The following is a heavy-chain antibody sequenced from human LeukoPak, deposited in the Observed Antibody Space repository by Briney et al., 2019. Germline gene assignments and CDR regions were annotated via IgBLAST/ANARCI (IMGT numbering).Heavy chain of an antibody. CDR3: ARVGAYGEHYFDY. Sequence: SETLSLTCTVSGGSISSYYWSWIRQPPGKGLEWIGYIYYSGRTNYNPSLQSRVTISVDTSKNQFPLKLSSVTAADTAVYYCARVGAYGEHYFDYWGQGTLVTVSS. CDR1: GGSISSYY. D-gene: IGHD4-17*01. CDR2: IYYSGRT. J-gene: IGHJ4*02. V-gene: IGHV4-59*01.